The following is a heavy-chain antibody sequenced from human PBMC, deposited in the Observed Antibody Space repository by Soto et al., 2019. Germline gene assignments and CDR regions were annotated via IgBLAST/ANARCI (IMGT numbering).Heavy chain of an antibody. CDR1: GGSISSSNW. CDR3: ARGPPFGSSGYYSHFDY. V-gene: IGHV4-4*02. CDR2: IYHSGST. D-gene: IGHD3-22*01. Sequence: PSETLSLTCAVSGGSISSSNWWSWVRQPPGKGLEWIGEIYHSGSTNYNPSLKSRVTISVDKSKNQFSLKLSSVTAADTAVYYCARGPPFGSSGYYSHFDYWGQGTLVTVSS. J-gene: IGHJ4*02.